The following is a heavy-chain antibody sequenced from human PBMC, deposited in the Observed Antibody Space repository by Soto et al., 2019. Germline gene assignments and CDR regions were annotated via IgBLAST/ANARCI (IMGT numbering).Heavy chain of an antibody. CDR1: RGRVWIGVDV. D-gene: IGHD2-2*01. CDR2: MYYSGST. J-gene: IGHJ6*02. CDR3: ARLHGYCISSSCHGHYAMDV. V-gene: IGHV4-61*08. Sequence: SWCLAIGCAVCRGRVWIGVDVVTWIRQPPGKGLEWIGNMYYSGSTNNNSSLNSRVTVSVDTSKNQFSLKATSVTAADTAVYYCARLHGYCISSSCHGHYAMDVWGQGTTVTVSS.